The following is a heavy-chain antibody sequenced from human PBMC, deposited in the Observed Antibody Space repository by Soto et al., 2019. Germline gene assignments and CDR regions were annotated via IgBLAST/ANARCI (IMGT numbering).Heavy chain of an antibody. Sequence: SETLSLTCTVSGGSISSYYWSWIRQPPGKGLEWIGYIYYSGSTNYNPSLKSRVTISVDTSKNQFSLKLSSVTAADTAVYYCARVPYSSSSYYFDYWGQGTLVTVSS. CDR3: ARVPYSSSSYYFDY. D-gene: IGHD6-6*01. V-gene: IGHV4-59*01. CDR1: GGSISSYY. CDR2: IYYSGST. J-gene: IGHJ4*02.